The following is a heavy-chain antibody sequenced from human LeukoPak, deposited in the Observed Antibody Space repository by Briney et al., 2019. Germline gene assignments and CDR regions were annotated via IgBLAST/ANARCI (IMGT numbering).Heavy chain of an antibody. Sequence: IRQGGREISHVDSVKGRFTISRDNVKNLLYLQMNSLRVDDTAVYYCARGPLYGSGSDFLDYWGQGILVTVSS. D-gene: IGHD3-10*01. CDR3: ARGPLYGSGSDFLDY. CDR2: IRQGGREI. J-gene: IGHJ4*02. V-gene: IGHV3-7*03.